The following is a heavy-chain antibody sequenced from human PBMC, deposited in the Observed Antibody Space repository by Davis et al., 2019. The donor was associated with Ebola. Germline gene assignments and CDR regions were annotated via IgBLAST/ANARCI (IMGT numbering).Heavy chain of an antibody. CDR3: ARDPLVAGFYWYFDL. D-gene: IGHD6-19*01. V-gene: IGHV1-8*01. J-gene: IGHJ2*01. CDR2: MNPNSGNT. Sequence: ASVKVSCKASGYTFTSYDINWVRQATGQGLEWMGWMNPNSGNTGYAQKFQGRVTITADESTSTAYMELSSLRSEDTAVYYCARDPLVAGFYWYFDLWGRGTLVTVSS. CDR1: GYTFTSYD.